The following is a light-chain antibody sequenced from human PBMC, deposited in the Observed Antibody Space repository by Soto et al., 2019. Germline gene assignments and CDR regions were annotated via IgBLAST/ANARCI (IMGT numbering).Light chain of an antibody. CDR2: DVS. J-gene: IGLJ1*01. CDR3: SSDTSSSTLNF. Sequence: QSALTQPASVSGSPGQSITISCTGTSSDVGGYNYVSWYQHHPGKVHKFIIYDVSDWPSGVSHRFSASKSGNTASLSISGLQAEDEDDYYCSSDTSSSTLNFFGSGTKLTFL. V-gene: IGLV2-14*03. CDR1: SSDVGGYNY.